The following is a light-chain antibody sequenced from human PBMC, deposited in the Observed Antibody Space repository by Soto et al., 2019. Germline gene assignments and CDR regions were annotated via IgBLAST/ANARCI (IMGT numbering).Light chain of an antibody. CDR3: AAWDDTLDAQV. V-gene: IGLV1-44*01. CDR2: TNH. J-gene: IGLJ3*02. Sequence: QSVLTQPPSVSGTPGQKVSISCSGSASNLGGNPVNWYQHLPGAAPKLLIYTNHQRPSGVPDRFSGSKSGTSASLAISGLRSEDEATYYCAAWDDTLDAQVFGGGTKLTVL. CDR1: ASNLGGNP.